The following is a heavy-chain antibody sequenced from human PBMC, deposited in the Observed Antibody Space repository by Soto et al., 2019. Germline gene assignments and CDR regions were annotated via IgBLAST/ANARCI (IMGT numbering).Heavy chain of an antibody. D-gene: IGHD1-26*01. Sequence: QVQLVESGGGVVQPGRSLRLSCAASGFTFSNSGFHWVRQAPGKGLEWVAVISYDGRHKYYTDSVNGRFTISRDNSKNTVSLQMNNLRPDDTAVYYCAKDPWEPRDPPLSNWFDPWGLGTLVTVSS. CDR3: AKDPWEPRDPPLSNWFDP. J-gene: IGHJ5*02. CDR1: GFTFSNSG. CDR2: ISYDGRHK. V-gene: IGHV3-30*18.